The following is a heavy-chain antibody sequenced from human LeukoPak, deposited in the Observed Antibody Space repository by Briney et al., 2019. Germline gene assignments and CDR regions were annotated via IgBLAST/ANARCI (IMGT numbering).Heavy chain of an antibody. CDR3: AKDQGRGVLRFLEWYQPLDY. CDR1: GFTFSSYS. D-gene: IGHD3-3*01. J-gene: IGHJ4*02. V-gene: IGHV3-21*04. Sequence: PGGSLRLSCAAPGFTFSSYSMNWVRQAPGKGLEWVSSISSSSSYIYYADSVKGRFTISRDNAKNSLYLQMNSLRTEDTALYYCAKDQGRGVLRFLEWYQPLDYWGQGTLVTVSS. CDR2: ISSSSSYI.